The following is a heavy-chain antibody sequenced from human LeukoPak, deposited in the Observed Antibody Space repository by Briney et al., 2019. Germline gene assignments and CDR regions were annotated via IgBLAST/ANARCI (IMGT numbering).Heavy chain of an antibody. D-gene: IGHD1-26*01. J-gene: IGHJ4*02. CDR2: IKEDGSEK. Sequence: GGSLRLSCAAYGFTFSTYWMTWVRQAPGKGLEWVANIKEDGSEKSYVDSVKGRFTISRDNAKNSLYLQMNSLRAEDTAVYYCARTCCSGSYLFDYWGQGTLITVSS. CDR1: GFTFSTYW. V-gene: IGHV3-7*01. CDR3: ARTCCSGSYLFDY.